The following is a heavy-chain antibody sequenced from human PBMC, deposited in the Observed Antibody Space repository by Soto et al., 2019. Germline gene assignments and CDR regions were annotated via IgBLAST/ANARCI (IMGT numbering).Heavy chain of an antibody. Sequence: ASVKVSCKASGYTFTSYGISWVRQAPGQGLEWMGWISAYNGNTNYAQKLQGRVTMTTDTSTSTAYMELRSLRSDDTAVYYCARFGPITMVRGASLQSRNYYYYGMDVWGQGTTVTVS. CDR3: ARFGPITMVRGASLQSRNYYYYGMDV. D-gene: IGHD3-10*01. CDR1: GYTFTSYG. J-gene: IGHJ6*02. V-gene: IGHV1-18*04. CDR2: ISAYNGNT.